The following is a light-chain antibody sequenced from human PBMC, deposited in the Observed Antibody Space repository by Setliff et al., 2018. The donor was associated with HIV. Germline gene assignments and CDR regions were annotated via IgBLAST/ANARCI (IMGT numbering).Light chain of an antibody. CDR2: DVS. Sequence: QSALAQPASVSGSPGQSITISCTGTSSDIGGYNYVSWYQQHPGKAPKLMIYDVSNRPLGVSDRFSGSKSGNTASLTISGLQAEDEADYYCCSYTTSITYVFGTGTKVTVL. CDR3: CSYTTSITYV. CDR1: SSDIGGYNY. J-gene: IGLJ1*01. V-gene: IGLV2-14*03.